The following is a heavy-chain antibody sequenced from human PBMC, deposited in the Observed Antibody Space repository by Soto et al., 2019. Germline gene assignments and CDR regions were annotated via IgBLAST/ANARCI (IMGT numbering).Heavy chain of an antibody. D-gene: IGHD6-13*01. Sequence: QLQLQESGPGLVKPSETLSLTCTVSGGSISSSSYYWGWIRQPPGKGLEWIGSIYYSGSTYYNPSLKSRVTISVDTSKNQFSLKLISVTAADTAVYYCARQGIAAAGTGWFDPWGQGTLVTVSS. CDR1: GGSISSSSYY. CDR2: IYYSGST. V-gene: IGHV4-39*01. J-gene: IGHJ5*02. CDR3: ARQGIAAAGTGWFDP.